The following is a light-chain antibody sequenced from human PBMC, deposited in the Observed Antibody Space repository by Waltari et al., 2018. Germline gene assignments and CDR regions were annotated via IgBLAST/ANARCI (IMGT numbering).Light chain of an antibody. Sequence: QSVLTQPPSVSGAPGLRVTISCTGSRSTTGAGYDIPWSQQLPGTAPKLLIYGNSNRPSGVPDRFSGSKSGTSASLAITGLQAEDEADYYCQSYDSSLSGSRVFGGGTKLTVL. J-gene: IGLJ2*01. CDR2: GNS. CDR3: QSYDSSLSGSRV. V-gene: IGLV1-40*01. CDR1: RSTTGAGYD.